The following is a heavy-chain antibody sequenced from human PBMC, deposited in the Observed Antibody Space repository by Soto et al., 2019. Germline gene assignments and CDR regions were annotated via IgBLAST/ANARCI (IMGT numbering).Heavy chain of an antibody. CDR1: GGSISSGGYY. Sequence: SETLSLTCTVSGGSISSGGYYWSWIRQHPGKGLEWIGYIYHSGTTYYNPSLKSRVTISVDTSKNQFSLKLSSVTAADTAVYYCARGERQQQRDYWGQGTLVTVSS. V-gene: IGHV4-31*03. D-gene: IGHD6-13*01. CDR3: ARGERQQQRDY. J-gene: IGHJ4*02. CDR2: IYHSGTT.